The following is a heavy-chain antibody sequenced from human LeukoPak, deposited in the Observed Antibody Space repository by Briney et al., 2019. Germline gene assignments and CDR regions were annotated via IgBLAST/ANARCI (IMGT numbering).Heavy chain of an antibody. CDR2: INSNSDTV. Sequence: QPGGSLRLSCAASGFTFSNNWMSWVRQAPGKGLEWISYINSNSDTVHYSNSVEGRFTISRDNAKNSLYLQMNSLRAEDTAMYYCARDTRGESDYWGHGTLVTVSS. CDR3: ARDTRGESDY. J-gene: IGHJ4*01. D-gene: IGHD2-2*01. CDR1: GFTFSNNW. V-gene: IGHV3-48*04.